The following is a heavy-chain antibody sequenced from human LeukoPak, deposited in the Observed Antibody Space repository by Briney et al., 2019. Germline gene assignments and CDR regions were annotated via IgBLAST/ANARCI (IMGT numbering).Heavy chain of an antibody. D-gene: IGHD3-10*01. J-gene: IGHJ4*02. CDR2: ISGSGGST. CDR3: TKSPNIKYYYGSGSSGY. CDR1: GFTFSSYA. Sequence: AGGSLRLSCAASGFTFSSYAMSWVRQAPGKGLEWVSAISGSGGSTYYADSVKGRFTISRDNSKNTLYLQMNSLRAEDTAVYYCTKSPNIKYYYGSGSSGYWGQGTLVTVSS. V-gene: IGHV3-23*01.